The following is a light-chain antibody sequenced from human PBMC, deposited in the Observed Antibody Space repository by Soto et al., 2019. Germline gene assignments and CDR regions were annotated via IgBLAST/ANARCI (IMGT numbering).Light chain of an antibody. Sequence: EIVLTQPTGTLSLSPVERAESSCTASQSVSGNYLAWYQQKPGQTTRLLIYGISNRATGIPDRFSGSGSETDFTLIISRLEPEEFAVYYCKHYGGSLGTFGKGTKVDIK. CDR2: GIS. CDR3: KHYGGSLGT. V-gene: IGKV3-20*01. J-gene: IGKJ1*01. CDR1: QSVSGNY.